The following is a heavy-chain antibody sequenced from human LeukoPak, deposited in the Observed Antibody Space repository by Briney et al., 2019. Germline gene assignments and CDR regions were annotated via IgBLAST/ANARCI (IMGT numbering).Heavy chain of an antibody. CDR3: AKGGRVEMATITNFDY. J-gene: IGHJ4*02. D-gene: IGHD5-24*01. V-gene: IGHV3-23*01. CDR1: GFTFSSYA. CDR2: ISGSGGST. Sequence: GGSLRLSCAASGFTFSSYAMSWVRQAPGKGLEWVSAISGSGGSTYYADSVKGRFTISRDNSKNTLYLQMNSLRAEDTAVYYCAKGGRVEMATITNFDYWGQGTLVTVSS.